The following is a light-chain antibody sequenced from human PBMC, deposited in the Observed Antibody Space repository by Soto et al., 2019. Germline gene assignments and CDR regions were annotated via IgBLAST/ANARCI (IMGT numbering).Light chain of an antibody. Sequence: DIHMTQSLSTLSASVGDRVTITCRASQNIITYLNWYQQKPGQAPKFLIYAASSLQSGVPSRFSGRGSGTDFTLTITNLHPEDFATYFCQQGYDTPITFGQGTRLEIK. CDR2: AAS. J-gene: IGKJ5*01. V-gene: IGKV1-39*01. CDR3: QQGYDTPIT. CDR1: QNIITY.